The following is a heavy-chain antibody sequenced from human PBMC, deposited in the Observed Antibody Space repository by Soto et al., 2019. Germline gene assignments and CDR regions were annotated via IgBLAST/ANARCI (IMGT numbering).Heavy chain of an antibody. V-gene: IGHV4-30-4*01. CDR2: IYYSGST. CDR3: ARFTAMVYYYYYGMDV. J-gene: IGHJ6*02. D-gene: IGHD5-18*01. CDR1: GGSISIGDYY. Sequence: SETLSLTCTVSGGSISIGDYYWSWIRQPPGKGLEWIGYIYYSGSTYYNPSLKSRVTISVDTSKNQLSLKLSSVTAADTAVYYCARFTAMVYYYYYGMDVWGQGTTVTVSS.